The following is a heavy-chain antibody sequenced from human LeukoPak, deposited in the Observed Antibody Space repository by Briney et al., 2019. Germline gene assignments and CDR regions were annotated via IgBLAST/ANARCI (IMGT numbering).Heavy chain of an antibody. CDR1: GGSISSSSYY. CDR3: AREALAARREVYFDY. CDR2: IYYSGST. J-gene: IGHJ4*02. V-gene: IGHV4-39*07. D-gene: IGHD6-6*01. Sequence: KASETLSLTCTVSGGSISSSSYYWGWIRQPPGKGLEWIGSIYYSGSTYYNPSLKSRVTISVDTSKNQFSLKLSSVTPADTAVYYCAREALAARREVYFDYWGQGTLVTVSS.